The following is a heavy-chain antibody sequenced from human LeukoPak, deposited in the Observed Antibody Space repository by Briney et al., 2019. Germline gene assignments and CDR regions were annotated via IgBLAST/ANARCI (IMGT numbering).Heavy chain of an antibody. Sequence: GESLKISCKGFGFTLANYWIAWVRHVPGKGLEWMGIIYPSDSDTRYSPSFQGQVTISVDKSISTAYLQWISLKTSDSATYYCARHRMVRKVGWFDPWGQGTHVSVSS. D-gene: IGHD3-10*01. CDR3: ARHRMVRKVGWFDP. CDR1: GFTLANYW. V-gene: IGHV5-51*01. J-gene: IGHJ5*02. CDR2: IYPSDSDT.